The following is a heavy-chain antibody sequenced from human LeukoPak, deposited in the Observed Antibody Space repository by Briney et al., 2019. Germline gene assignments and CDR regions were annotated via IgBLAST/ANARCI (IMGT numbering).Heavy chain of an antibody. D-gene: IGHD3-22*01. J-gene: IGHJ3*02. CDR1: GYTLTELS. V-gene: IGHV1-24*01. Sequence: WASAKVSCKVSGYTLTELSMHWVRQAPGKGLEWMGGFDPEDGETIYAQKFQGRVTMTEDTSTDTAYMELSSLRSEDTAVYYCASHQRITMIVVGGDAFDIWGQGTMVTVSS. CDR2: FDPEDGET. CDR3: ASHQRITMIVVGGDAFDI.